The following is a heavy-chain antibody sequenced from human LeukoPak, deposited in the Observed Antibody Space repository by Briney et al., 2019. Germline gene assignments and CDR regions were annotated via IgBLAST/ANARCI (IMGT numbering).Heavy chain of an antibody. J-gene: IGHJ5*02. CDR1: GGSISSYY. CDR2: IYYSGST. D-gene: IGHD6-6*01. Sequence: KPSETLSLTCTVSGGSISSYYWSWIRQPPGKGLEWIGYIYYSGSTNYNPSLRSRVTISVDTSKNQFSLKLSSVTAADTAVYYCATSSGYSSSWVGFDPWGQGTLVTVSS. CDR3: ATSSGYSSSWVGFDP. V-gene: IGHV4-59*12.